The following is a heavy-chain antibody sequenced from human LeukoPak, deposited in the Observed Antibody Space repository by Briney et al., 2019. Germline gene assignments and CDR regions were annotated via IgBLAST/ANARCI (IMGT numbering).Heavy chain of an antibody. Sequence: PGGSLRLSCAASGFTFSDYYMSWIRQAPGKGLEWVSYISSSGSTIYYADSVKGRFTISRDNSKNTLYLQMNSLRAEDTAVYYCAKSLRYCSGGSCYGGFDYWGQGTLVTVSS. CDR3: AKSLRYCSGGSCYGGFDY. D-gene: IGHD2-15*01. J-gene: IGHJ4*02. CDR1: GFTFSDYY. CDR2: ISSSGSTI. V-gene: IGHV3-11*01.